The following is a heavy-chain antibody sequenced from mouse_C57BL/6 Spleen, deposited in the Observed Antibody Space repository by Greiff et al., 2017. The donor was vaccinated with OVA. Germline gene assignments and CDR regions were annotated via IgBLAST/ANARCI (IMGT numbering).Heavy chain of an antibody. CDR1: GYSITSGYD. CDR3: ARRNYGNYGRYFDV. D-gene: IGHD2-1*01. J-gene: IGHJ1*03. V-gene: IGHV3-1*01. Sequence: EVKLQESGPGMVKPSQSLSLTCTVTGYSITSGYDWHWIRHFPGNKLEWMGYISYSGSTNYNPSLKSRISITHDTSKNHFFLKLNSVTTEDTATYYCARRNYGNYGRYFDVWGTGTTVTVSS. CDR2: ISYSGST.